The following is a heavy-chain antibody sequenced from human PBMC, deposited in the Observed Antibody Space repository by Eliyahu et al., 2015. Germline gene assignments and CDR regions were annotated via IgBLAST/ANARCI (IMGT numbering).Heavy chain of an antibody. Sequence: QVQLVQSGAEVKKPGSXVKVSCKASGGTFSXYAIRWVRQAPGQGLEWMGGIIPIFGTANYAQKFQGRVTITADESTSTAYMELSSLRSEDTAVYYCARVKHIVVVTAILDDAFDIWGQGTMVTVSS. CDR3: ARVKHIVVVTAILDDAFDI. J-gene: IGHJ3*02. D-gene: IGHD2-21*02. CDR2: IIPIFGTA. CDR1: GGTFSXYA. V-gene: IGHV1-69*01.